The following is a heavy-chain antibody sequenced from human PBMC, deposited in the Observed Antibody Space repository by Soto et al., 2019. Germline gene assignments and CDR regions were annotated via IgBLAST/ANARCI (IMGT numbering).Heavy chain of an antibody. CDR3: ARVAY. CDR1: GFTFRRGS. V-gene: IGHV3-21*01. CDR2: NSSGSSDT. J-gene: IGHJ4*02. Sequence: PGGSLRLSCEDSGFTFRRGSMNWVRQVPGKGLEWVASNSSGSSDTWYADSVKGRFIISRDSAQNSLFLQMNTLGPEDTAMYYCARVAYCGQGTQVTVSS.